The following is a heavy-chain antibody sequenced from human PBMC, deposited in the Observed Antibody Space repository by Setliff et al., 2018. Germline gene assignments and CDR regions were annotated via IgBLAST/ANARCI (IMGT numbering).Heavy chain of an antibody. D-gene: IGHD3-10*01. V-gene: IGHV1-18*01. CDR2: ISAYNGNT. CDR3: ARDVGPPDEAIWFGAYMDV. Sequence: ASVKVSCKASGYTFTSYGISWVRQAPGQGLEWMGWISAYNGNTNYAQKLQGRVTMTTDTSTSTAYMELRSLRSDDTAVYCCARDVGPPDEAIWFGAYMDVWGQGTTVTVSS. CDR1: GYTFTSYG. J-gene: IGHJ6*02.